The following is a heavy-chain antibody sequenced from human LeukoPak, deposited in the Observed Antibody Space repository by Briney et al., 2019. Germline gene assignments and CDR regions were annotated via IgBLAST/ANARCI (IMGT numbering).Heavy chain of an antibody. D-gene: IGHD1-20*01. CDR3: ARDLITGTTGGFDI. V-gene: IGHV3-21*01. CDR2: ISSSSSYI. CDR1: GFTFSSYS. Sequence: PGGSLRLSCAASGFTFSSYSMNWVRQAPGKGLEWVSSISSSSSYIYYADSVKGRFTISRDNATNSLYLQMNRLRAEDTAVHYCARDLITGTTGGFDIWGQGTMVTVSS. J-gene: IGHJ3*02.